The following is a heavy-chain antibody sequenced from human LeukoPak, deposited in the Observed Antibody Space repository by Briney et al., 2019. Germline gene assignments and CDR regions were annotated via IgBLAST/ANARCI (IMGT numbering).Heavy chain of an antibody. D-gene: IGHD1-26*01. CDR3: ARAVGATRAA. Sequence: VPPGGSLRLCSAASDFTFSSYAMSWVRQAPGKGVEGVSAISGSSGSTYYADSVKSRFTISRDKSKNTLYLQVSSLRAEDTAVYYCARAVGATRAAWGQGTMVTVSS. CDR1: DFTFSSYA. J-gene: IGHJ3*01. CDR2: ISGSSGST. V-gene: IGHV3-23*01.